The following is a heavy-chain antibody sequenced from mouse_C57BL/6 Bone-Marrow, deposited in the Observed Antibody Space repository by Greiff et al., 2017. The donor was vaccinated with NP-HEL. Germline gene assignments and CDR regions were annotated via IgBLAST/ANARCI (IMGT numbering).Heavy chain of an antibody. D-gene: IGHD1-1*01. V-gene: IGHV5-6*01. CDR1: GFTFSSYG. CDR3: ARLYYYGSLDY. J-gene: IGHJ2*01. CDR2: ISSGGSYT. Sequence: EVQGVESGGDLVKPGGSLKLSCAASGFTFSSYGMSWVRQTPDKRLEWVATISSGGSYTYYPDSVKGRFTISRDNAKNTLYLQMSSLKSEDTAMYYCARLYYYGSLDYWGQGTTLTVSS.